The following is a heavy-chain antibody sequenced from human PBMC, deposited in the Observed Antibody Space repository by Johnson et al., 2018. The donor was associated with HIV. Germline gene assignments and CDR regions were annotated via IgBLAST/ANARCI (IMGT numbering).Heavy chain of an antibody. Sequence: QVQLVESGGGVVQPGRSLRLSCVVSGFTFSSYTMHWVRQAPGKGLEWVAVISYDGSNKYYADSVKGRFTISRDNSKHTRYLQMGSLRAEDMAVYYCAKGQYSSSPCAFDIWGQGTMVTVSS. D-gene: IGHD6-6*01. V-gene: IGHV3-30*14. CDR2: ISYDGSNK. CDR3: AKGQYSSSPCAFDI. J-gene: IGHJ3*02. CDR1: GFTFSSYT.